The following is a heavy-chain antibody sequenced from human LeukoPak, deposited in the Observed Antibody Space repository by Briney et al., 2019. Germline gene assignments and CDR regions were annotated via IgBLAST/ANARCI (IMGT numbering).Heavy chain of an antibody. J-gene: IGHJ4*02. CDR3: VRDAGTRLKYSYGYGDY. D-gene: IGHD5-18*01. CDR2: ISSSDSTI. V-gene: IGHV3-48*03. CDR1: GFTFSSYE. Sequence: GGSLRLSCAASGFTFSSYEMNWVRQAPGKGLEWVSYISSSDSTIYYADSVKGRLTISRDNAKNSLYLQMNSLRAEDTAVYYCVRDAGTRLKYSYGYGDYWGQGSLVTVSS.